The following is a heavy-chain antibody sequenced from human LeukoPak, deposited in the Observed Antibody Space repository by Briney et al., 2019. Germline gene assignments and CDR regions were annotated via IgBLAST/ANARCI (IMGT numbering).Heavy chain of an antibody. D-gene: IGHD1-26*01. V-gene: IGHV4-31*03. CDR2: IYYSGST. Sequence: SQTLSLTCTVSGGSISSGGYYWSWIRQHPGKGLEWIGYIYYSGSTYYNPSLKSRVTISVDTSKNQFSLKLSSVTAADTAVYYCARGGSGSYFGLDPWGQGTLVTVSS. CDR3: ARGGSGSYFGLDP. J-gene: IGHJ5*02. CDR1: GGSISSGGYY.